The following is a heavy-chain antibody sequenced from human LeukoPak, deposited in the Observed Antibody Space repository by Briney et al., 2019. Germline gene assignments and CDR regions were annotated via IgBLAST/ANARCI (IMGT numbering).Heavy chain of an antibody. CDR3: ARGGRDGYNLGY. CDR2: ISSSSSYI. J-gene: IGHJ4*02. D-gene: IGHD5-24*01. CDR1: GFTFSSYS. V-gene: IGHV3-21*01. Sequence: GSLRLSCAASGFTFSSYSMNWVRQAPGKGLEWASSISSSSSYIYYADSVKGRFTISRDNAKNSLYLQMNSLRAEDTAVYYCARGGRDGYNLGYWGQGTLVTVSS.